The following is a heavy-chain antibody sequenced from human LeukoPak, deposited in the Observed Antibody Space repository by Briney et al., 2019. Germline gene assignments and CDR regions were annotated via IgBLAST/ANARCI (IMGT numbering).Heavy chain of an antibody. CDR1: GYSLTKLS. CDR2: VDPEHGET. D-gene: IGHD5-24*01. V-gene: IGHV1-24*01. J-gene: IGHJ4*02. Sequence: GASVKVSCKVSGYSLTKLSMHWVRQAPGEGLEWMGGVDPEHGETIYAQKFQGRVTMTEDTSTDTAYMELRSLRSDDTAVYYCARGGDGYNEGPTDYWGQGTLVTVSS. CDR3: ARGGDGYNEGPTDY.